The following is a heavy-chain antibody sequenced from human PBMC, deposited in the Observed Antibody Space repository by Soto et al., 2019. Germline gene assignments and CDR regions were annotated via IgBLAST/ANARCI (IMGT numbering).Heavy chain of an antibody. J-gene: IGHJ5*02. V-gene: IGHV6-1*01. CDR2: TYYKSNWYN. CDR1: GNSVSSNRAA. Sequence: SRTLSLTWAVSGNSVSSNRAAWSAINQSPSRGLGWLGRTYYKSNWYNDYAVSVNSRINISPDTSKNQFSLQLNSVTPEDTAVYYCAIEQSTDWFDLWCQAIMLTVSS. CDR3: AIEQSTDWFDL.